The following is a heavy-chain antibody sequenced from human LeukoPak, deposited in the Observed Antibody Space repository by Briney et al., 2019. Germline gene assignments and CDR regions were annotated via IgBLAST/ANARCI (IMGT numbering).Heavy chain of an antibody. D-gene: IGHD5-12*01. Sequence: PSETLSLTCTVSGGSISSGDYYWSWIRQPPGKGLEWIGYIYYSGSTYYNPSLKSRVTISVDTSKNQFSLKLSSVTAADTAVYYCARDRGYSGYETKFDPWGQGTLVTVSS. V-gene: IGHV4-30-4*01. CDR2: IYYSGST. CDR1: GGSISSGDYY. J-gene: IGHJ5*02. CDR3: ARDRGYSGYETKFDP.